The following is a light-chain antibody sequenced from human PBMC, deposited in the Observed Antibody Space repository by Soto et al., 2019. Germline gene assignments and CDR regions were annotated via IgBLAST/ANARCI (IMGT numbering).Light chain of an antibody. V-gene: IGLV2-14*01. CDR3: SSYTSTSTLVL. CDR1: SSDVGGYNY. Sequence: QSALTQPASVSGSPGQSITISCTGTSSDVGGYNYVSWYQQHPGKAPKLMIYAVSNRPSGVSNRFSGSKSGNMASLTISGLQAEDEADYYCSSYTSTSTLVLFGGGTKVTVL. CDR2: AVS. J-gene: IGLJ2*01.